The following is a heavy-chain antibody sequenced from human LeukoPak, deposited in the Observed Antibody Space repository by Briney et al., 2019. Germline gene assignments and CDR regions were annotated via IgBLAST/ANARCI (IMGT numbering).Heavy chain of an antibody. Sequence: SETLSLTCTVSGGSISSYYWSWIRQPAGKGLEWIGRIYTSGSTNYNPSLKSRVTISVDTSKNQFSLKLSSVTAADTAVYYCARARDSGSYWGYYFDYWGQGTLVTVSS. V-gene: IGHV4-4*07. D-gene: IGHD1-26*01. J-gene: IGHJ4*02. CDR3: ARARDSGSYWGYYFDY. CDR1: GGSISSYY. CDR2: IYTSGST.